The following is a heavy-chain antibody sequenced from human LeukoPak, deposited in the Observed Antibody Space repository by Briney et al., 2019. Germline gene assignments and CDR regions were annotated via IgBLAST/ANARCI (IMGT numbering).Heavy chain of an antibody. V-gene: IGHV4-34*01. CDR1: GGSFSGYY. J-gene: IGHJ4*02. CDR3: ARGRRFWGDYVWGSYRGYFDY. D-gene: IGHD3-16*02. CDR2: INHSGST. Sequence: SETLSLTCAVYGGSFSGYYWSWIRQPPGKGLEWIGEINHSGSTNYNPSPKSRVTISVDTSKNQFSLKLSSVTAADTAVYYCARGRRFWGDYVWGSYRGYFDYWGQGTLVTVSS.